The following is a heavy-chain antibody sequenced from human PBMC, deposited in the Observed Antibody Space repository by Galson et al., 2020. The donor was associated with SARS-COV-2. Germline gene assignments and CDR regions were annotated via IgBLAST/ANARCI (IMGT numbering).Heavy chain of an antibody. D-gene: IGHD5-12*01. Sequence: GESLKISCAAFGFTFSSYWMTWVRQAPGKGLEWVANIKQDGSETYYVDSVKGRFTISRDNAKNSLFLQMDSLRADDTAVYYCARPSSGYDWGGAFDIWGQGTLVTVSS. CDR2: IKQDGSET. CDR3: ARPSSGYDWGGAFDI. V-gene: IGHV3-7*01. CDR1: GFTFSSYW. J-gene: IGHJ3*02.